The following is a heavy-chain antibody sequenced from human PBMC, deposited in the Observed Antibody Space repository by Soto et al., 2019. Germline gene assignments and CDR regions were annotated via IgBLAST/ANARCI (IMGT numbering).Heavy chain of an antibody. Sequence: SVKVSCKASGGTFSSYAISWVRQAPGQGLEWMGGIIPIFGTANYAQKFQGRVTITADESTSTAYMELSSLRSEDTAVYYCARRVASRGYSGYVKGRYYYYGMDVWCQGITVSVS. CDR3: ARRVASRGYSGYVKGRYYYYGMDV. CDR2: IIPIFGTA. V-gene: IGHV1-69*13. J-gene: IGHJ6*02. D-gene: IGHD5-12*01. CDR1: GGTFSSYA.